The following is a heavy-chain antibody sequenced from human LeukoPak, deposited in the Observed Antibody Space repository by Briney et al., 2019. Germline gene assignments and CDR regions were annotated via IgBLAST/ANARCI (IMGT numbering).Heavy chain of an antibody. D-gene: IGHD3-10*01. J-gene: IGHJ6*03. CDR2: VTGSGGST. CDR1: SLITARYA. Sequence: GGSLRLSYAAYSLITARYAPGCARQAPGKGLEWVACVTGSGGSTYYGDSVKGRFTISRDNSKNKLYLQMTSLRAEDTAVSYCARHLGSHSFLYYCIDVWGKGTTVTVSS. V-gene: IGHV3-23*01. CDR3: ARHLGSHSFLYYCIDV.